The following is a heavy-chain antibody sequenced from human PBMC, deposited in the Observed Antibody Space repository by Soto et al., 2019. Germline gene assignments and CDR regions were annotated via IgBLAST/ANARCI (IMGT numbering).Heavy chain of an antibody. V-gene: IGHV4-61*01. CDR3: ARDRRGWDSSGTHFYYYYGMDV. CDR2: IYYSGST. J-gene: IGHJ6*02. D-gene: IGHD6-19*01. Sequence: QVQLQESGPGLVKPSETLSLTCTVSGGSVSSGSYYWSWIRQPPGKGLEWIGYIYYSGSTNYNPSRKSRVTISVDTSKNQFSLKLSSVTAADTAVYYCARDRRGWDSSGTHFYYYYGMDVWGQGTTVTVSS. CDR1: GGSVSSGSYY.